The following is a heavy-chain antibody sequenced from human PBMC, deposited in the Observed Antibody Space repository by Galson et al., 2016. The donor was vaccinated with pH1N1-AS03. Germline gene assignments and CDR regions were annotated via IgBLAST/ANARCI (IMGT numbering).Heavy chain of an antibody. D-gene: IGHD3-22*01. V-gene: IGHV1-69*04. CDR2: ISPPLGLA. CDR3: ARDNYYDTGAFYGHFDF. Sequence: SVKVSCKGSGGSFSSYTFSWVRQAPGQGLEWMGRISPPLGLANYAQKFQGRVTITADKSTSTVYMELSSLRSEDTAVYYCARDNYYDTGAFYGHFDFWGQGTLLVVSS. CDR1: GGSFSSYT. J-gene: IGHJ4*02.